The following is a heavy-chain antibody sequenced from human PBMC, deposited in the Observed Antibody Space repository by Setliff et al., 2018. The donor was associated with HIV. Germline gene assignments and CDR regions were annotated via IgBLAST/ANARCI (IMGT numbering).Heavy chain of an antibody. J-gene: IGHJ3*02. Sequence: VASVKVSCKASGYTFTSYAMHWVRQAPGQRLEWMGWINAGNGNTKYSQKFQGRVTITRDTSASTAYMELSSLRSEDTAVYYCARDRAAYCSGDCYPDAFDIWGQGTMVTVSS. V-gene: IGHV1-3*01. CDR1: GYTFTSYA. CDR3: ARDRAAYCSGDCYPDAFDI. D-gene: IGHD2-21*02. CDR2: INAGNGNT.